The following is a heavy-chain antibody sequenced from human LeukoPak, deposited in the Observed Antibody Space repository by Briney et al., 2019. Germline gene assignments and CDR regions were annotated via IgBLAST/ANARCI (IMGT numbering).Heavy chain of an antibody. CDR2: IYYSGST. CDR3: ARHYYDSSGYIEYFDY. J-gene: IGHJ4*02. V-gene: IGHV4-59*08. D-gene: IGHD3-22*01. CDR1: GGSISSYY. Sequence: SETLSLTCTVSGGSISSYYWSWIRQPPGKGLEWIGYIYYSGSTNYNPSLKSRVTISVDTSKNQFSLKLSSVTAADTAVYYCARHYYDSSGYIEYFDYWGRGTLVTVSS.